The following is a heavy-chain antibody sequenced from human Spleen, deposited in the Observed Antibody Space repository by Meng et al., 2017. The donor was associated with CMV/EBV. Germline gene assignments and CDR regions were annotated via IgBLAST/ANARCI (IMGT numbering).Heavy chain of an antibody. J-gene: IGHJ3*02. CDR3: ARDDRRNDAFDI. Sequence: ASVKVSCKASGYTFTSYGISWVRQAPGQGLEWMGWISAYNGNTNYVRKLQGRVTMTTDTSTSTAYMALRSLRTDDTAVYYCARDDRRNDAFDIWGQGTMVTVSS. CDR1: GYTFTSYG. CDR2: ISAYNGNT. V-gene: IGHV1-18*01.